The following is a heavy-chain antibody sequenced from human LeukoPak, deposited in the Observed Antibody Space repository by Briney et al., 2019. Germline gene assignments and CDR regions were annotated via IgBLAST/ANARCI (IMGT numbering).Heavy chain of an antibody. D-gene: IGHD3-10*01. CDR1: GGSVSNYY. CDR3: ARRGPYGSGSYSRNSYYYYYMDV. CDR2: IYYTET. V-gene: IGHV4-59*02. Sequence: PSETLSLTCTVSGGSVSNYYWSWIRQSPGKGLEWIGYIYYTETSYNPSLKSRVTISADTSKNQFSLKLSSVTAADTAVYYCARRGPYGSGSYSRNSYYYYYMDVWGKGTTVTISS. J-gene: IGHJ6*03.